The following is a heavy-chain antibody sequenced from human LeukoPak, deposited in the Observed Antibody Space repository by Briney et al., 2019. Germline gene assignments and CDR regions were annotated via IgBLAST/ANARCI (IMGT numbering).Heavy chain of an antibody. V-gene: IGHV4-34*01. CDR2: INHSGST. Sequence: SETLSLTCAVYGGSFSGYYWSWIRQPPGKGLERIGEINHSGSTNYNPSLKSRVTISVDTSKNQFSLKLSSVTAADTAVYYCARGDFWSGFDYWGQGTLVTVSS. CDR3: ARGDFWSGFDY. J-gene: IGHJ4*02. D-gene: IGHD3-3*01. CDR1: GGSFSGYY.